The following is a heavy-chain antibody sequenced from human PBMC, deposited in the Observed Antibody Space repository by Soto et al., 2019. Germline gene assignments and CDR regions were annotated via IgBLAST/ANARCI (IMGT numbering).Heavy chain of an antibody. J-gene: IGHJ4*02. D-gene: IGHD4-17*01. CDR3: ARETTWHGDYEGGG. CDR1: GFTFSSYS. CDR2: ISSSSSTI. Sequence: GGSLRLSCAASGFTFSSYSMNWVRQAPGKGLEWVSYISSSSSTIHYADSVKGRFTISRDNAKNSLYLQMNSLRAEDTAVYYCARETTWHGDYEGGGWGQGTLVTVSS. V-gene: IGHV3-48*01.